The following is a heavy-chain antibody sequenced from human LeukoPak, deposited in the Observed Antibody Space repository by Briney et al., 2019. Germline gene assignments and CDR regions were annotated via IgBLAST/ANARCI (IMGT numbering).Heavy chain of an antibody. CDR1: GFTFSSYW. CDR2: ISGSGGST. CDR3: AKVFTGTSPPYY. D-gene: IGHD2-8*02. Sequence: GGSLRLSCAASGFTFSSYWLSWVRQAPGKGLEWVSAISGSGGSTYYADSVKGRFTISRDNSKNTLYLQMNSLRAEDTAVYYCAKVFTGTSPPYYWGQGTLVTVS. V-gene: IGHV3-23*01. J-gene: IGHJ4*02.